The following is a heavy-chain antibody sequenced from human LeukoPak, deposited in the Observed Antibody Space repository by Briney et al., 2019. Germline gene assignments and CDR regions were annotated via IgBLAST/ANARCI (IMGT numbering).Heavy chain of an antibody. J-gene: IGHJ4*02. Sequence: ASVKVSCKAFGYTFTSNYMHWVRQAPGQGPEWMGVISPSGGSTTYAQKFQGRVTLTRDMSTSTDYLELSSLRSEDTALYYCARDRGYSYGYSSDYWGQGTLVTVSS. D-gene: IGHD5-18*01. CDR3: ARDRGYSYGYSSDY. V-gene: IGHV1-46*01. CDR1: GYTFTSNY. CDR2: ISPSGGST.